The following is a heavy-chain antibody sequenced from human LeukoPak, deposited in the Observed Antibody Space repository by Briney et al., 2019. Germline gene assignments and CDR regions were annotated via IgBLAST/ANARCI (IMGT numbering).Heavy chain of an antibody. V-gene: IGHV4-59*01. CDR3: ARGTSSAWYGFDY. J-gene: IGHJ4*02. D-gene: IGHD6-19*01. CDR1: GGSISSYY. CDR2: IYYSGST. Sequence: SETLSLTCTVSGGSISSYYWSWIRQPPGKGLEWIGYIYYSGSTNYNPSLKSRVTISVDTSKNQFSLKLSSVTAADTAVYFCARGTSSAWYGFDYWGQGTLVTVSS.